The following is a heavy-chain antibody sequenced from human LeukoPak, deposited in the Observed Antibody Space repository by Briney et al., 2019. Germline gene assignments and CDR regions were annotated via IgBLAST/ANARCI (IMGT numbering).Heavy chain of an antibody. J-gene: IGHJ3*02. CDR2: IIPIFGTA. V-gene: IGHV1-69*06. D-gene: IGHD3-16*01. CDR1: GGTFSNYA. Sequence: ASVKVSCTASGGTFSNYAISWVRQAPGQGLEWMGGIIPIFGTANYGQKFQGRVTITADKSTSTAYMELSSLRSEDTALYYCARDPLGYEGPFDIWGQGTMVTVSS. CDR3: ARDPLGYEGPFDI.